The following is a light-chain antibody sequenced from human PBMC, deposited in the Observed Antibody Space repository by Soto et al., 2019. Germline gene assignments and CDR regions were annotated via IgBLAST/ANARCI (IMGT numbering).Light chain of an antibody. CDR2: GAS. CDR1: QIVSSN. V-gene: IGKV3-15*01. J-gene: IGKJ4*01. CDR3: QQYNNWPLT. Sequence: EIVMTQSPATLSLSPGERATLSCRASQIVSSNLAWYQQKPGQAPRLLIYGASTRATGIPARFSGSGSGTEFTLTISSLQSEDFAVYYCQQYNNWPLTFGGGTKVDIK.